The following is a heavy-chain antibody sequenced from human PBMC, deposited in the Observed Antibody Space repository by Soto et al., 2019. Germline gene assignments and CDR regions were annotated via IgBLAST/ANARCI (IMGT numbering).Heavy chain of an antibody. V-gene: IGHV6-1*01. J-gene: IGHJ6*02. Sequence: SQTLSLTCAISGDSVSSNSAGWNWIRQSPSRGLEWLGRTYYRSKWYSDSALSVKSRIAINADTSKNQFSLQLISVTPEDTAVYYCARDSMVRGIMVLGSYGKNYGMDVWGQGNTVTVSS. CDR1: GDSVSSNSAG. CDR3: ARDSMVRGIMVLGSYGKNYGMDV. CDR2: TYYRSKWYS. D-gene: IGHD3-10*01.